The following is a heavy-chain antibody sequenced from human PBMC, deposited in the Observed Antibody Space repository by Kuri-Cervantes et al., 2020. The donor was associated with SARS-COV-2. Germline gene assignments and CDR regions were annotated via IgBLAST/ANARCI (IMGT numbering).Heavy chain of an antibody. V-gene: IGHV3-21*01. CDR3: ARAGVKDIVATITSYYYYYGMDV. Sequence: GGSLRLSCAASGFTFSSYSMNWVRQAPGKGLEWVSSISSSSFYIYYADSVKGRFTISRDNAKNSLYLQMNSLRVEDTAVYYCARAGVKDIVATITSYYYYYGMDVWGQGTTVTVSS. D-gene: IGHD5-12*01. CDR2: ISSSSFYI. CDR1: GFTFSSYS. J-gene: IGHJ6*02.